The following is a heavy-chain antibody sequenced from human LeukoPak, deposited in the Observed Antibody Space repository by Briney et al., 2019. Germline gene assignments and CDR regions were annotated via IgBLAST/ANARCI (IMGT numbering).Heavy chain of an antibody. CDR1: GGSISSDGYY. J-gene: IGHJ5*02. D-gene: IGHD5-24*01. V-gene: IGHV4-31*03. CDR3: ARDRRDDYNYGFDP. CDR2: SHYSGST. Sequence: SETLSLTCTVSGGSISSDGYYWNWFRQHPGKGLEWIGFSHYSGSTSYNPSLKSRVAISLDMSKNQFSLKLSSVTAADTAVYYCARDRRDDYNYGFDPWGQGTLVTVSS.